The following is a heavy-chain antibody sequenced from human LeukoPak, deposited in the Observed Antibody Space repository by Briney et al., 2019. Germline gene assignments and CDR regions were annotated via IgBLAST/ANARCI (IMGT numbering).Heavy chain of an antibody. D-gene: IGHD5-18*01. CDR1: GFTFSSYA. J-gene: IGHJ4*02. CDR2: ISGSGGST. Sequence: GSLRLSCAASGFTFSSYAMSWVRQAPGKGLEWVSAISGSGGSTYYADSVKGRFTIPRDNSKNTLYLQMNSLRAEDTAVYYCAKGAGYSYGWDYWGQGTLVTVSS. CDR3: AKGAGYSYGWDY. V-gene: IGHV3-23*01.